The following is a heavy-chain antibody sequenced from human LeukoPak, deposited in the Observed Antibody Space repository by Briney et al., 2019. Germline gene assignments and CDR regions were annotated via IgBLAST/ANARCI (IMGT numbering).Heavy chain of an antibody. J-gene: IGHJ3*02. D-gene: IGHD3-10*01. V-gene: IGHV4-59*12. CDR3: ARTAFGEFAPAHAFDI. CDR1: GGSISSYY. Sequence: SETLSLTCTVSGGSISSYYWSWIRQPPGKGLEWIGYIYYSGSTNYNPSLKSRVTISVGTSKNQFSLKLNSVTAADTAVYYCARTAFGEFAPAHAFDIWGQGTMVTVSS. CDR2: IYYSGST.